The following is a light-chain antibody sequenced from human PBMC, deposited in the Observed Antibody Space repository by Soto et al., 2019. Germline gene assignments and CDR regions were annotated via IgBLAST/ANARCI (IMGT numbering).Light chain of an antibody. CDR1: SSDVGGYNY. Sequence: QSVLTQPPSASGSPGQSVTISCTGTSSDVGGYNYVSWYQQYPGKAPKLIIYEVTKRPSGVPDRFSGSKSGGSASLTVSGLQAEDEADYYCCSYTSSTTPLFGGGTKVTVL. V-gene: IGLV2-8*01. J-gene: IGLJ2*01. CDR2: EVT. CDR3: CSYTSSTTPL.